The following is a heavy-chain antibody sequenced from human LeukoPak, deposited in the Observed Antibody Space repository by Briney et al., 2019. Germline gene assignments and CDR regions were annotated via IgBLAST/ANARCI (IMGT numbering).Heavy chain of an antibody. CDR3: ATGVTNVGGGY. CDR2: IWYDGSNK. J-gene: IGHJ4*02. CDR1: GFTFSSYW. V-gene: IGHV3-33*08. D-gene: IGHD2-8*01. Sequence: GGSLRLSCAASGFTFSSYWMSWVRQAPGKGLEWVAVIWYDGSNKYYADSVKGRFTISRDNSKNTLYLQMNSLRAEDTAVYYCATGVTNVGGGYWGQGTLVTVSS.